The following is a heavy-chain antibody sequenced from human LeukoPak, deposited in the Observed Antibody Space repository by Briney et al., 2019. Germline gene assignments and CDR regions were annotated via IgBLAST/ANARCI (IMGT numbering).Heavy chain of an antibody. CDR1: GGSISSYY. J-gene: IGHJ4*02. V-gene: IGHV4-59*08. D-gene: IGHD3-22*01. CDR2: IYYSGRT. Sequence: SETLSLTCTVSGGSISSYYWSWIRQPPGKELEWIGYIYYSGRTYYNPSLKSRVTMSVDTSKNQFSLSLSSVTAADTAVYYCASTISDSSGYYYSDYWGQGTLVTVSS. CDR3: ASTISDSSGYYYSDY.